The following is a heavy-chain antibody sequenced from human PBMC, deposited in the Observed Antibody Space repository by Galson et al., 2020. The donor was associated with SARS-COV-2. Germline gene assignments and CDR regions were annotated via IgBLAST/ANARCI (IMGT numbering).Heavy chain of an antibody. CDR3: ARDTMGGWYMAGWFDP. CDR2: IKQDGSEK. D-gene: IGHD6-19*01. CDR1: GFTFSSYW. V-gene: IGHV3-7*01. Sequence: GESLKISCAASGFTFSSYWMSWVRQAPGKGLEWVANIKQDGSEKYYVDSVKGRFTISRDNAKNSLYLQMNSLRAEDTAVYYCARDTMGGWYMAGWFDPWGQGTLVTVSS. J-gene: IGHJ5*02.